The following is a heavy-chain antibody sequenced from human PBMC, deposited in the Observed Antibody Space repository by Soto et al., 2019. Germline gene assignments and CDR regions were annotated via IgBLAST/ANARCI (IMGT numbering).Heavy chain of an antibody. Sequence: EVHLLESGGGLVQPGGSLRLSCAASGFTFRSYAMSWVRQAPGKGLEWVSGISGSGSTTYYADSVKGRFTVSRDNSENTVYLEMNSLRAEDTAVYYCAKWSSPIMVMTAADFDYWGQGTLATVSS. CDR2: ISGSGSTT. J-gene: IGHJ4*02. CDR3: AKWSSPIMVMTAADFDY. V-gene: IGHV3-23*01. CDR1: GFTFRSYA. D-gene: IGHD2-21*02.